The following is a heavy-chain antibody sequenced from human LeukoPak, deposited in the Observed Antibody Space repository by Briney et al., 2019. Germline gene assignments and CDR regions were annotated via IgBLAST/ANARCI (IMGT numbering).Heavy chain of an antibody. Sequence: ASVKVSCKASGYTFTGHYMHWVRQAPGQGLEWMGWINPNSGGTNYAQKFQGRVTMTRDTSISTAYMELSRLRSDDTAVYYCARNKYSSGWNYFDYWGQGTLVTVSS. CDR1: GYTFTGHY. D-gene: IGHD6-19*01. CDR2: INPNSGGT. J-gene: IGHJ4*02. V-gene: IGHV1-2*02. CDR3: ARNKYSSGWNYFDY.